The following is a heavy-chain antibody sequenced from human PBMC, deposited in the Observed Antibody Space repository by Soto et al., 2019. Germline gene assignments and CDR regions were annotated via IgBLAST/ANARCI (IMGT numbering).Heavy chain of an antibody. V-gene: IGHV4-31*03. J-gene: IGHJ6*02. Sequence: TVSLPCSVSGGSISSGGYYWSWIRQHPGKGLEWIGYIYYSGSTYYNPSLKSRVTISVDTSKNQFSLKLSSVTAADTAVYYCARETHSSWLYYYYYGMDVWGQGTTVTVSS. CDR2: IYYSGST. CDR1: GGSISSGGYY. CDR3: ARETHSSWLYYYYYGMDV. D-gene: IGHD6-13*01.